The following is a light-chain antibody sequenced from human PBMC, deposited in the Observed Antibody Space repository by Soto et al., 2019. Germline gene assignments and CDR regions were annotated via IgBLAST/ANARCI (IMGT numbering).Light chain of an antibody. J-gene: IGKJ4*01. V-gene: IGKV3-15*01. CDR1: QSVSSN. Sequence: EIVMTQSPSTLSVSPGDRATLSCRASQSVSSNLAWYQQKPGQAPKLLIYGASTMATGIPARFSGSGSGTEFTLTISSLQSEDFAVYYCQQYNNWPPLTFGGGTKVEIK. CDR2: GAS. CDR3: QQYNNWPPLT.